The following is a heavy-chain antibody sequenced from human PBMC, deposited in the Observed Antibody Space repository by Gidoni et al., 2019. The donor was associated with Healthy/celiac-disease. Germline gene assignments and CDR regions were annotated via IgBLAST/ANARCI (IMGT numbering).Heavy chain of an antibody. V-gene: IGHV3-7*01. CDR3: ASDQVVGATGKAFDI. D-gene: IGHD1-26*01. Sequence: EVQLVESGGGLVQPGGSLRLSCAASGFTFSSYWMSWVRQAPGKGLEWVANIKQDGSEKYYVDSVKGRFTISRDNAKNSLYLQMNSLRAEDTAVYYCASDQVVGATGKAFDIWGQGTMVTVSS. CDR1: GFTFSSYW. CDR2: IKQDGSEK. J-gene: IGHJ3*02.